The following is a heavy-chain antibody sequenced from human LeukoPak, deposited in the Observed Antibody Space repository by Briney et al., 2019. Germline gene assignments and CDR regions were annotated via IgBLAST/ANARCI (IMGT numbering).Heavy chain of an antibody. CDR3: ARDGDFWSGYYMGDAFDI. V-gene: IGHV3-48*01. CDR1: GFTFSSYS. Sequence: GGSLRLSCAASGFTFSSYSMNWVRQAPGKGLEWVSYISSSSSTIYYADSVKGRFTISRDNAKNSLYLQMNSLRAEDTAVYYCARDGDFWSGYYMGDAFDIWGQGTMVTVSS. D-gene: IGHD3-3*01. CDR2: ISSSSSTI. J-gene: IGHJ3*02.